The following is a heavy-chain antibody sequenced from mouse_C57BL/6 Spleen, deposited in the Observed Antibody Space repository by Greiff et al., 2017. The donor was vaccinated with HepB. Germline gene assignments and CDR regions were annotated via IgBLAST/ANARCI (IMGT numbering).Heavy chain of an antibody. CDR3: ARGPYYGSSYWYFDV. Sequence: VHLVESGAELARPGASVKLSCKASGYTFTSYGISWVKQRTGQGLEWIGEIYPRSGNTYYNEKFKGKATLTADKSSSTAYMELRSLTSEDSAVYFCARGPYYGSSYWYFDVWGTGTTVTVSS. D-gene: IGHD1-1*01. V-gene: IGHV1-81*01. CDR2: IYPRSGNT. J-gene: IGHJ1*03. CDR1: GYTFTSYG.